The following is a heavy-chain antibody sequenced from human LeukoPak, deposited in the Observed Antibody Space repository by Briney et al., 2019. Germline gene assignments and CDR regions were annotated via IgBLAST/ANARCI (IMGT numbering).Heavy chain of an antibody. Sequence: PSETLSLTCTVSGGSISSSSYYWGWIRQPPGKGLEWIGSIYYSGSTYYNPSLKSRVTISVDTSKNQFSLKLSSVTAADTAVYYCAIPGYCSSTSCYRGGAFDIWGQGTMVTVSS. CDR3: AIPGYCSSTSCYRGGAFDI. D-gene: IGHD2-2*01. V-gene: IGHV4-39*01. CDR1: GGSISSSSYY. CDR2: IYYSGST. J-gene: IGHJ3*02.